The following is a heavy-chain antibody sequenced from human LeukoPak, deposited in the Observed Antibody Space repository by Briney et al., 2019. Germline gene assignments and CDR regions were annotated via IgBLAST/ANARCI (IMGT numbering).Heavy chain of an antibody. CDR2: IYYSGST. J-gene: IGHJ4*02. Sequence: SETLSLTCAVSGGSISSNNWWIWVRQSPGKGLEWIGSIYYSGSTYYNPSLKSRVTISVDTSKNQFSLKLTSVTAADTAVYYCASEGIAAAGTFDYWGQGTLVTVSS. CDR3: ASEGIAAAGTFDY. V-gene: IGHV4-4*02. CDR1: GGSISSNNW. D-gene: IGHD6-13*01.